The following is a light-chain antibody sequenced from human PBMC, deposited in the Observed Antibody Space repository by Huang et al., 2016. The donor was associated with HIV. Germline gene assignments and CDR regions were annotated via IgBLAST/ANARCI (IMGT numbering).Light chain of an antibody. CDR1: QSVGNW. CDR2: TAS. Sequence: DIQMTQSPSTLSASVGDRVNITCRASQSVGNWLAWYQQKPGQAPKLLFYTASTLQNGVPSRFSCSGSETEFTLTINSLQPDDFATYYCQQYNRFYTFGQGTRLDIK. V-gene: IGKV1-5*03. J-gene: IGKJ2*01. CDR3: QQYNRFYT.